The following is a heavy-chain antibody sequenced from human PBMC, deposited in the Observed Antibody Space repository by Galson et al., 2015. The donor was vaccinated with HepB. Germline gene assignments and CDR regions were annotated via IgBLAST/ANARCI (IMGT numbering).Heavy chain of an antibody. Sequence: LSLTCSVSGAFISSYYWSWIRQPPGKGLEWIGYIYYSGSTYYKHSLKSRVTISADTSKNQVSLKVSSVTAADTAVYYCARHQSGYDRESFDYWGQGTLVMVSS. J-gene: IGHJ4*02. CDR2: IYYSGST. V-gene: IGHV4-59*08. CDR1: GAFISSYY. D-gene: IGHD5-12*01. CDR3: ARHQSGYDRESFDY.